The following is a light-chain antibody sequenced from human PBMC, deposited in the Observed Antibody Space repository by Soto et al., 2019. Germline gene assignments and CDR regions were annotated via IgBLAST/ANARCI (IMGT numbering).Light chain of an antibody. CDR3: QQYFGSSWT. CDR1: QSIDNRY. J-gene: IGKJ1*01. Sequence: EIVLTQSPGTLSSSPGERATLSCRASQSIDNRYLAWYQHKPGQAPRLLIYATSSRATGISDRFGGSGSGTDFTLTINRLGPEDFAVYYCQQYFGSSWTFGQGTKVDIK. V-gene: IGKV3-20*01. CDR2: ATS.